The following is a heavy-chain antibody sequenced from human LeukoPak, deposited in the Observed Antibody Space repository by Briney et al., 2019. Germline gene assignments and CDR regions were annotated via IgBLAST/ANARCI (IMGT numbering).Heavy chain of an antibody. CDR1: GYSISSGYY. J-gene: IGHJ6*03. Sequence: SETPSLTCAVSGYSISSGYYWGWIRQPPGKGLEWIGSIYHSGSTYYNPSLKSRVTISVDTSKNQFSLKLSSVTAADTAVYYCASSGWPYYYMDVWGKGTTVTVSS. CDR3: ASSGWPYYYMDV. CDR2: IYHSGST. V-gene: IGHV4-38-2*01. D-gene: IGHD6-19*01.